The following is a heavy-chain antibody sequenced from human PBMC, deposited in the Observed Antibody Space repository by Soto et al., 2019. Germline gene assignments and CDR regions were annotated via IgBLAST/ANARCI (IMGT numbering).Heavy chain of an antibody. CDR2: ISDSGGNT. CDR1: GFTFSSYA. V-gene: IGHV3-23*01. CDR3: AKDRDSGWYPDC. D-gene: IGHD6-19*01. J-gene: IGHJ4*02. Sequence: EVQLLESGGGLVQPAWSLRLSCAASGFTFSSYAMSWVRQAPGKGPEWVSTISDSGGNTYYANIVKGRFTIPRDITQDTLYRQMAGLRADDTAVYYWAKDRDSGWYPDCWGQVTLVTFSS.